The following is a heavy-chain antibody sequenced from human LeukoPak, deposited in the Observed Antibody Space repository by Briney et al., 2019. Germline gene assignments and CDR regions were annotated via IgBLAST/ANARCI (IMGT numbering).Heavy chain of an antibody. CDR1: GGSISSYY. CDR3: ARGGGGQWLVLGGFDY. V-gene: IGHV4-4*07. D-gene: IGHD6-19*01. J-gene: IGHJ4*01. CDR2: IYTSGST. Sequence: SETLSLTCTVSGGSISSYYWSWIRQPAGEGLEWIWRIYTSGSTNYNPSLKSRVTMSLDTSKNQFSLKLSSVTAADTAVYYCARGGGGQWLVLGGFDYWGQGTLVTVSS.